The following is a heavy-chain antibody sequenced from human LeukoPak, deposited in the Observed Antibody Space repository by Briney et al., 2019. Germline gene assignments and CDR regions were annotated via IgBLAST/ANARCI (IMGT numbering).Heavy chain of an antibody. J-gene: IGHJ3*02. CDR1: GGSISSYY. CDR3: ARQVATIYHGFDI. D-gene: IGHD5-24*01. Sequence: SETLSLTCTVSGGSISSYYWSWIRQPAGKGLEWIGRIYISGSGSTNYNPSLKSRVTMSVDTSKNQFSLKLSSVTAADTAIFYCARQVATIYHGFDIWGQGTMITVSS. CDR2: IYISGSGST. V-gene: IGHV4-4*07.